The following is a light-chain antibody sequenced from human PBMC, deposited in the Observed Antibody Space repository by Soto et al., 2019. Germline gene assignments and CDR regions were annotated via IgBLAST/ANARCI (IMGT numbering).Light chain of an antibody. CDR3: QQYETFSGT. J-gene: IGKJ1*01. CDR1: QTISSW. CDR2: KAS. V-gene: IGKV1-5*03. Sequence: IQMTQSPSTLSGSVGDRVTITCRASQTISSWLAWYQQEPGKAPKLLIYKASTLKSGVPSRFSGSGSGTEFTLTISSLQPDDFATYYCQQYETFSGTFGPGTKVDIK.